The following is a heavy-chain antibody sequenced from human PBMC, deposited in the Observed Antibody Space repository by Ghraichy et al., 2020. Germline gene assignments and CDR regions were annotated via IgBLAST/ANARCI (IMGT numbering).Heavy chain of an antibody. CDR2: IMQDGSEK. V-gene: IGHV3-7*01. CDR1: GFTFSSYW. CDR3: ARVSPRHYYYYGMDV. J-gene: IGHJ6*02. Sequence: ESLNISCAASGFTFSSYWMSWVRHAPGKGMEWVANIMQDGSEKNYVDSVKGRLTISRDNAKNSLYLQMNSLRAEDTAVYYCARVSPRHYYYYGMDVWGQGTTVTVAS.